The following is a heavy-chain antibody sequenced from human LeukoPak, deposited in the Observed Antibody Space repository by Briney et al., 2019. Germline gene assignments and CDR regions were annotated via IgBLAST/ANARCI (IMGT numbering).Heavy chain of an antibody. CDR3: ARDRGGYTYSHDY. CDR2: IYHDGST. D-gene: IGHD5-18*01. J-gene: IGHJ4*02. V-gene: IGHV4-4*02. Sequence: SSETLSLTCAVSGGSISSNNWWIWVRQSPEKGLEWIGEIYHDGSTYYNPSLKSRVTISMDKSKNQLSLKLNFVTAADTAVYYCARDRGGYTYSHDYWGQGTLVTVSS. CDR1: GGSISSNNW.